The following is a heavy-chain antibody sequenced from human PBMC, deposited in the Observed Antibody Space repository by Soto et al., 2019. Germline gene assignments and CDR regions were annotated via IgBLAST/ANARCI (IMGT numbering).Heavy chain of an antibody. Sequence: EVQLVESGGGLVQPGGSLKLSCAASGFTLSGSAMHWVRQASGKGLAWVGRIRTKANTYATVYGASVKCRFTISRDDSKDTEYLQMNSLKIEVTAVYYCTRLADCDHEGLYGMDVWGQGTTVTVSS. D-gene: IGHD2-21*01. CDR3: TRLADCDHEGLYGMDV. V-gene: IGHV3-73*02. CDR2: IRTKANTYAT. J-gene: IGHJ6*02. CDR1: GFTLSGSA.